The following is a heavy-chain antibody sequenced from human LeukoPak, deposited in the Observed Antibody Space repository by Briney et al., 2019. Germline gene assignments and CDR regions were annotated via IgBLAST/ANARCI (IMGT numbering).Heavy chain of an antibody. CDR1: GFTFSSYS. J-gene: IGHJ4*02. D-gene: IGHD5-18*01. Sequence: GGSLRLSCAASGFTFSSYSMNWVRQAPGKGLEWVSSISSSSSYIYYADSVKGRFTISRDNAKNSLYLLMNSLRAEDTAVYYCARDPGTAMGRALDYWGQGTLVTVSS. CDR3: ARDPGTAMGRALDY. CDR2: ISSSSSYI. V-gene: IGHV3-21*01.